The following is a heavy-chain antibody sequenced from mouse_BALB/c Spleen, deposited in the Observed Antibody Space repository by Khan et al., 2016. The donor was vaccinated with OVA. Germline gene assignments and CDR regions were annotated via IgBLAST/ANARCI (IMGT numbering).Heavy chain of an antibody. CDR3: ARNYEYDEGLAY. Sequence: VQLQESGPGLVQPSQSLSITCTVSGFSLTTYGVHWVRQSPGKGLEWLGVIWSGGTTDYNAAFISRLSISKDSSKSQVFFKMNSLQVNDTAIYYCARNYEYDEGLAYGGQGTLVTVSA. CDR2: IWSGGTT. CDR1: GFSLTTYG. J-gene: IGHJ3*01. D-gene: IGHD2-4*01. V-gene: IGHV2-2*02.